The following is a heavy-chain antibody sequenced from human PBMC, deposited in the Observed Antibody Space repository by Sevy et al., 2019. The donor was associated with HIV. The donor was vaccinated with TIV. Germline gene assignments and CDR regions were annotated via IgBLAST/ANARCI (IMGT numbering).Heavy chain of an antibody. CDR2: IYPGDSDT. D-gene: IGHD6-13*01. CDR1: GYSFTSYW. J-gene: IGHJ6*02. V-gene: IGHV5-51*01. Sequence: GESLKISCKGSGYSFTSYWIGWVRQMPGKGLEWMGIIYPGDSDTRYSPSFQGQVTISADKSISTAYLQWGSLKASDTAMYYCARQEDEGGSSWPYYYHGMDVWGQGTTVTVSS. CDR3: ARQEDEGGSSWPYYYHGMDV.